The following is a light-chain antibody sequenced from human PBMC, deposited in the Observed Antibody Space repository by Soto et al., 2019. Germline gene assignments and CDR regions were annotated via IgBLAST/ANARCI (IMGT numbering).Light chain of an antibody. CDR3: QQYNNLPPFT. CDR1: QDIRTS. J-gene: IGKJ3*01. Sequence: DIQMTQSPSSLSASVGARVSITCQASQDIRTSLSWFQHKPGRAPNLLIYGASYLETGVPARFMRSRCEREFTITITSLQPEDIATYYCQQYNNLPPFTFGPGTIVDIQ. CDR2: GAS. V-gene: IGKV1-33*01.